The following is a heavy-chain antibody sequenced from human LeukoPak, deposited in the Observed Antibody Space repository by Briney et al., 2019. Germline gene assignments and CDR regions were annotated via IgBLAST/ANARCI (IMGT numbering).Heavy chain of an antibody. CDR2: ISSSGSTI. CDR3: AAWYSIGWYGGY. V-gene: IGHV3-48*03. D-gene: IGHD6-19*01. CDR1: GFTFSSYE. J-gene: IGHJ4*02. Sequence: TGGSLRLSCAASGFTFSSYEMNWVRQAPGKGLEWVSYISSSGSTIYYADSVKGRFTISRDNAKNSLYLQMNSLRAEDTAVYYCAAWYSIGWYGGYWGQGTLVTVST.